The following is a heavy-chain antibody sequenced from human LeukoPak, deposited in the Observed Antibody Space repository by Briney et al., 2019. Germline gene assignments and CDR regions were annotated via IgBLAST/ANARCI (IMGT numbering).Heavy chain of an antibody. V-gene: IGHV3-49*04. D-gene: IGHD3-10*01. CDR3: TREYYYGSGSYDY. CDR2: IRNKAYGGTA. J-gene: IGHJ4*02. CDR1: GFTLGDYA. Sequence: GGSLRLSCLASGFTLGDYAMSWVRQAPGKGLEWVGFIRNKAYGGTAEYAASVKDRFAISRDDSKSIDYLQMNSLKTEDAAVYYCTREYYYGSGSYDYWGQGTLVTVSS.